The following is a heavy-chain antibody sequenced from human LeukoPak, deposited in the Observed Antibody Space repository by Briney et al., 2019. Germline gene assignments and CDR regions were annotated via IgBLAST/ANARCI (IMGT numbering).Heavy chain of an antibody. V-gene: IGHV3-21*01. D-gene: IGHD4-17*01. CDR2: ISSSSSYI. Sequence: GGSLRLSCAASGFNFSSYSMNWVRQAPGKGLEWVSSISSSSSYIYYADSVKGRFTISRDNAKNSLYLQMNSLRAEDTAVYYCARDSGDYVPFDYWGQGTLVTVSS. CDR3: ARDSGDYVPFDY. CDR1: GFNFSSYS. J-gene: IGHJ4*02.